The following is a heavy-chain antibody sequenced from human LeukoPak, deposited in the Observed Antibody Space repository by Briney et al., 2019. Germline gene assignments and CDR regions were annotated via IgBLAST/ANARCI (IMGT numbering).Heavy chain of an antibody. CDR2: INPNCGGT. CDR1: GYTFTGYY. V-gene: IGHV1-2*04. CDR3: ARGERWLQPGDYYYGMDV. J-gene: IGHJ6*02. D-gene: IGHD5-24*01. Sequence: GASVKVSCKASGYTFTGYYMHWVRQAPGQGLEWMGWINPNCGGTNYAQKFQGWVTMTRDTSISTAYMELSRLRSDDTAVYYCARGERWLQPGDYYYGMDVWGQGTTVTVSS.